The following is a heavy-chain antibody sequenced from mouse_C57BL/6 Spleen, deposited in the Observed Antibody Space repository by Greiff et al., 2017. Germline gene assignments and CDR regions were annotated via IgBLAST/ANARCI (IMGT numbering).Heavy chain of an antibody. CDR1: GFSLTNYG. V-gene: IGHV2-9*01. Sequence: VQVVESGPGLVAPSQSLSITCTASGFSLTNYGVDWVRQPPGQGLEWLGVIWGGGGTNYNSAPLSSLSISKDNSNSQVCLKMNSLQTDDTAMYYCAKRGSGYARDYWGKGTSVTVSS. D-gene: IGHD3-2*02. CDR2: IWGGGGT. J-gene: IGHJ4*01. CDR3: AKRGSGYARDY.